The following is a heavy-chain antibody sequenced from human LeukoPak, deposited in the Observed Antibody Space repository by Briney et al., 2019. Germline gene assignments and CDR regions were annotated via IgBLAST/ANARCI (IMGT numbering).Heavy chain of an antibody. Sequence: ASVKVSCKASGYIFTGYYMHWGRQAPGQGLEWMGWINPNSGGTNYAQKFQGRVTMTRDTSISTAYMELSRLRSDDTAVYYFVFRPEGHGSSRSYYYYGMDVWGQGTTVTVSS. CDR1: GYIFTGYY. J-gene: IGHJ6*02. V-gene: IGHV1-2*02. D-gene: IGHD6-6*01. CDR3: VFRPEGHGSSRSYYYYGMDV. CDR2: INPNSGGT.